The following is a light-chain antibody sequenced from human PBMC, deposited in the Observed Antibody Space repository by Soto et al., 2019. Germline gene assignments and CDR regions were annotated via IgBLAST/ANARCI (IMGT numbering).Light chain of an antibody. Sequence: EIVMTQSPATLSVSPGERATLSCRASQSVSSNLAWYQQKPGQAPRLLISGASSRATGIPDRFSGSGSGTDFTLTISRLEPEDVAVYYCQQYDSSPRTFGQGTKVDIK. CDR2: GAS. J-gene: IGKJ1*01. CDR3: QQYDSSPRT. V-gene: IGKV3-20*01. CDR1: QSVSSN.